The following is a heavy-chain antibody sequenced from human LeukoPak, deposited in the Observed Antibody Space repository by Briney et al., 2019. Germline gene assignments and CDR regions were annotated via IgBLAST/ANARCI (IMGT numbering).Heavy chain of an antibody. CDR1: GGSISSSSYY. J-gene: IGHJ4*02. CDR3: ARRGSGWYYFDY. CDR2: IRYSGST. Sequence: SETLSLTCTVSGGSISSSSYYWGWIRQPPGKGLEWIGSIRYSGSTYYNPSLKSRVTISVDTSKNQFSLKLSSVTAADTAVYYCARRGSGWYYFDYWGQGTLVTVSS. V-gene: IGHV4-39*01. D-gene: IGHD6-19*01.